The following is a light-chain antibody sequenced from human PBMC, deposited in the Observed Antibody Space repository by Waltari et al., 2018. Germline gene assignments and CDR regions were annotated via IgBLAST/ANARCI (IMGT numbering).Light chain of an antibody. V-gene: IGLV8-61*01. CDR3: ALYMGSGIWV. J-gene: IGLJ3*02. CDR2: KAN. CDR1: SGSLSTTSY. Sequence: QTVVTQEPSLSVSPGGTVTLTCALSSGSLSTTSYATWYQQTPGPAPLPLLYKANSRSSGVPDRCSGSILGNTAALTITGAQADDESDYYCALYMGSGIWVFGGGTRLTVL.